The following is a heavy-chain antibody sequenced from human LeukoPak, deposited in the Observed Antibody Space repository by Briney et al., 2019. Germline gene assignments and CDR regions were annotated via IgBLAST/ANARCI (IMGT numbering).Heavy chain of an antibody. V-gene: IGHV3-23*01. CDR1: GFTFSSYG. CDR3: AKDKSSSWYYFDY. Sequence: GGTLRLSCAASGFTFSSYGMSWVRQAPGKGLEWVSAISGSGGSTYYADSVKGRFTISRDNSKNTLYLQMNSLRAEDTAVYYCAKDKSSSWYYFDYWGQGTLVTVSS. J-gene: IGHJ4*02. CDR2: ISGSGGST. D-gene: IGHD6-13*01.